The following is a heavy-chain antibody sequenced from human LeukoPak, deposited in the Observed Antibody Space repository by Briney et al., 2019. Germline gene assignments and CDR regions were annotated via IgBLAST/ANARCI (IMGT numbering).Heavy chain of an antibody. CDR3: AGERGYSGYATRLHHQPDAFDI. D-gene: IGHD5-12*01. Sequence: SETLSLTCTVSGGSISSYYWSWIRQPPGKGLEWIGYIYYSGSTNYNPSLKSRVTISVDTSKNQFSLKLSSVTAADTAVYYCAGERGYSGYATRLHHQPDAFDIWGQGTMVTVSS. CDR2: IYYSGST. J-gene: IGHJ3*02. V-gene: IGHV4-59*01. CDR1: GGSISSYY.